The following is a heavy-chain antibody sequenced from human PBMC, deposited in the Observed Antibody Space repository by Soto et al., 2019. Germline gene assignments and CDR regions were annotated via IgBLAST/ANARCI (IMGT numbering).Heavy chain of an antibody. CDR2: IYPGDSDT. CDR3: ARLGLPYFDWPRFDY. CDR1: GYTFTSYW. V-gene: IGHV5-51*01. D-gene: IGHD3-9*01. J-gene: IGHJ4*02. Sequence: GESLKISLKGSGYTFTSYWIGLVRQMHGKGLEWMVIIYPGDSDTIYSPSFQGQVTISADKSISTAYLQWSSLKASDPAMYYCARLGLPYFDWPRFDYWGQGTLVTVSS.